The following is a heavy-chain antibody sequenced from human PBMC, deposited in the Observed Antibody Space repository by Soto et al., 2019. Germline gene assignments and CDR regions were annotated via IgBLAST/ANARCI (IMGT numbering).Heavy chain of an antibody. V-gene: IGHV3-30-3*01. Sequence: WGSLRLSCAASGFTFISYAIHWGRQSPFKWLEWVAVISYDGSNKYYADSVKGRFTISRDNSKNTLYLQMSSLRAEDTAVYYCARDRIVHSGYCSSTSCRFYYYYGMDVWGQGTTVTVSS. D-gene: IGHD2-2*01. J-gene: IGHJ6*02. CDR3: ARDRIVHSGYCSSTSCRFYYYYGMDV. CDR1: GFTFISYA. CDR2: ISYDGSNK.